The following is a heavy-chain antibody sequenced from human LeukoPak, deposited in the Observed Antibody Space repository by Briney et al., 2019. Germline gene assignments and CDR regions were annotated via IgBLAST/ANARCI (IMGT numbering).Heavy chain of an antibody. CDR1: CGSISSYY. Sequence: PSDTLSLTCTVSCGSISSYYWSWIRQPPGKGLEWIGYIYYSGSTNYNPSLKSRVTISVDTSKNQFSLKLSSVTAADTAVYYCARRPSPGAFDIWGQGTMVTVSS. J-gene: IGHJ3*02. CDR2: IYYSGST. V-gene: IGHV4-59*07. D-gene: IGHD3-10*01. CDR3: ARRPSPGAFDI.